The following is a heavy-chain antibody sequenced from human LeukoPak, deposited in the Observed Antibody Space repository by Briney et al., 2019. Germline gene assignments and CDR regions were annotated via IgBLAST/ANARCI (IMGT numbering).Heavy chain of an antibody. CDR1: GYTFTSYD. Sequence: GASVKVSCKASGYTFTSYDINWVRQATGQGLEWMGWMNPNSGNTGYAQKFQGWVTMTRDTSISTAYMELSRLRSDDTAVYYCARGTSSFGATMVRGVGDDAFDIWGQGTMVTVSS. J-gene: IGHJ3*02. V-gene: IGHV1-8*01. CDR3: ARGTSSFGATMVRGVGDDAFDI. CDR2: MNPNSGNT. D-gene: IGHD3-10*01.